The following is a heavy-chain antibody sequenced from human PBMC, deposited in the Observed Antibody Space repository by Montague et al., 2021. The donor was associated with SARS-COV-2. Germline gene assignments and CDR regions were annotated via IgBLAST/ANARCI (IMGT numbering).Heavy chain of an antibody. CDR1: GFTVSTNY. CDR2: INSDGSST. J-gene: IGHJ6*02. Sequence: SLRLSCAASGFTVSTNYMSWVRQAPGKGLEWVSRINSDGSSTSYADSVKGRFTISRDNAKNTLYLQMNSLRAEDTAVYYCARDTYGSGSYLFYYYYGMDVWGQGTTVTVSS. V-gene: IGHV3-74*01. D-gene: IGHD3-10*01. CDR3: ARDTYGSGSYLFYYYYGMDV.